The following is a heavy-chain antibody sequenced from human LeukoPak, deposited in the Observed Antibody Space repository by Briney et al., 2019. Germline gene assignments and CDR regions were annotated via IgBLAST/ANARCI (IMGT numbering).Heavy chain of an antibody. CDR1: DFTFSGSG. Sequence: PGGSLRLSCAASDFTFSGSGMTWVRQAPGKGLEWVSTVSSSGENTYYADSVKGRFTISRDNSKNTLYLQMNSLRAEDTAVYYCAKGAYYDLWGQGTLVTVSS. V-gene: IGHV3-23*01. J-gene: IGHJ4*02. D-gene: IGHD3-22*01. CDR2: VSSSGENT. CDR3: AKGAYYDL.